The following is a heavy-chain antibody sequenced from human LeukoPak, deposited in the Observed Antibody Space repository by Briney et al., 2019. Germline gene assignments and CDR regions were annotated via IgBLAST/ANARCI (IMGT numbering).Heavy chain of an antibody. CDR3: ARPRTYYDFWGGYPPFDY. Sequence: GASVKVSCKASGYTFTSYYMHWVRQAPGQGLEWMGIINPSGGSTSYAQKFQGRVTMTRDTSTSTVYMELSSLRSEDTAVYYCARPRTYYDFWGGYPPFDYWGQGTLVTVSS. V-gene: IGHV1-46*01. CDR1: GYTFTSYY. J-gene: IGHJ4*02. D-gene: IGHD3-3*01. CDR2: INPSGGST.